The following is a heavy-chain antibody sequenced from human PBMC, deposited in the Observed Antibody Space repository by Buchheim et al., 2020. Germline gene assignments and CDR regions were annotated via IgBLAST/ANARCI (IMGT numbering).Heavy chain of an antibody. V-gene: IGHV3-33*01. CDR3: AREYSSSSLDY. J-gene: IGHJ4*02. Sequence: QVQLVESGGGVVQPGRSLRLSCAASGFTFSSYGMHWVRQAPGKGLEWVAVIWYDGSKKYYADSVKGRFTISRDNSKNTLYLQMNSLRAEDTAVYYCAREYSSSSLDYWGQGTL. CDR2: IWYDGSKK. D-gene: IGHD6-6*01. CDR1: GFTFSSYG.